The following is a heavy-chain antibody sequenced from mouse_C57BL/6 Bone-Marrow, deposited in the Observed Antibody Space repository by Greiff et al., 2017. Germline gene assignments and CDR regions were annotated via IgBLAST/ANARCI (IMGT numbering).Heavy chain of an antibody. CDR3: ARPYDGSSWFDY. Sequence: QVQLQQSGAELARPGASVKLSCKASGYTFTSYGISWVKQRTGQGLEWIGEIYPRSGNTYYNEKFKGKATLTADKSSSTAYMELRSLTSEDSAVYVCARPYDGSSWFDYWGQGTTLTVSA. J-gene: IGHJ2*01. V-gene: IGHV1-81*01. D-gene: IGHD1-1*01. CDR1: GYTFTSYG. CDR2: IYPRSGNT.